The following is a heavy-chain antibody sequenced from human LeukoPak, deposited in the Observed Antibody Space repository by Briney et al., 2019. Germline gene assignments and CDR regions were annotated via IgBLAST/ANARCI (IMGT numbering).Heavy chain of an antibody. J-gene: IGHJ4*02. Sequence: PSETPSLTCTVSGGAIISDNFYWGWVRQPPGKGLEWVGSINYSGTTYYNPSLRSRLSISVDTSRTQFFLRLNSVTAADTAVYYCGRLFDSWGQGILVSVSS. V-gene: IGHV4-39*01. CDR2: INYSGTT. CDR1: GGAIISDNFY. CDR3: GRLFDS.